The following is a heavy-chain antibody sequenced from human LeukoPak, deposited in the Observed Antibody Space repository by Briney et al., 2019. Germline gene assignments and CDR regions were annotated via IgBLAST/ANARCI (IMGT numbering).Heavy chain of an antibody. V-gene: IGHV4-59*01. D-gene: IGHD1-14*01. CDR1: GGSISGFY. CDR2: TYYSGST. J-gene: IGHJ6*02. CDR3: ARTSLSGYYYYGMDV. Sequence: SETLSLTCTVSGGSISGFYCSWIRQPPGKGLEWIGYTYYSGSTNYNPSLKSRVNMSVDTSKNQFSLNLSSVSVADTAVYYCARTSLSGYYYYGMDVWGQGTTVTVSS.